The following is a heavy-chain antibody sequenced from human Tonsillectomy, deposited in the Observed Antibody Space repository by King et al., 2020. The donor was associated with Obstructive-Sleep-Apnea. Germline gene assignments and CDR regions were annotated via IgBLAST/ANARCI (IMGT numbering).Heavy chain of an antibody. J-gene: IGHJ3*02. CDR3: ALSLWYGDYGGGAFDI. Sequence: TLKESGPTLVKPPQTLTLTCTFSGFSLSTSGVGVGWIRQPPGKALEWLALIYWDADKRYSPSLKSRLTITEDTSKNQVVLTMTNMDPVDTATYYCALSLWYGDYGGGAFDIWGQGTMVTVSS. D-gene: IGHD4-17*01. V-gene: IGHV2-5*02. CDR2: IYWDADK. CDR1: GFSLSTSGVG.